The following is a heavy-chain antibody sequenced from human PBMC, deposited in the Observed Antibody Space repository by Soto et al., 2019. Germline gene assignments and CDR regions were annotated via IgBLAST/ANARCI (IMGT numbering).Heavy chain of an antibody. CDR3: AKDRRAAAGYFDY. Sequence: LRLSCAASGFTFDDYAMHWVRQAPGKGLEWVSGISWNSGSIGYADSVKGRFTISRDNAKNSLYLQMNSLRAEDTALYYCAKDRRAAAGYFDYWGQGTLVTVSS. CDR2: ISWNSGSI. J-gene: IGHJ4*02. V-gene: IGHV3-9*01. D-gene: IGHD6-13*01. CDR1: GFTFDDYA.